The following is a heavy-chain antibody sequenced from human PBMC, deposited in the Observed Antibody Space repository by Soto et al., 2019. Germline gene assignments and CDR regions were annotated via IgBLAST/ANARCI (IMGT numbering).Heavy chain of an antibody. CDR2: IYYSGRT. Sequence: QLQLQESGPGLVKPSETLSLTCTVYGASISSSSYYWGWIRQPPGKGLEWVGSIYYSGRTYYNPAPTSRVTTSVATSKSQFSLKLSSVTAADTAVYSCARLFVNCGDNDIWFDPWGQGTLVTVSS. CDR1: GASISSSSYY. J-gene: IGHJ5*02. D-gene: IGHD4-17*01. V-gene: IGHV4-39*01. CDR3: ARLFVNCGDNDIWFDP.